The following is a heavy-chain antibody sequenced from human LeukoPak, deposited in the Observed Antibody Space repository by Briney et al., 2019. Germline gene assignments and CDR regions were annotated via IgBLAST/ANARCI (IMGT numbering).Heavy chain of an antibody. CDR1: GYTFTSYY. V-gene: IGHV1-46*01. J-gene: IGHJ6*02. CDR3: ATGFWSSYFGPYYYYYGMDV. D-gene: IGHD3-3*01. Sequence: ASVKVSCKASGYTFTSYYMHWVRQAPGQGLEWMGIINPSGGSTSYAQKFQGRVTMTRDTSTSTVYMELSSLRSEDTAVYYCATGFWSSYFGPYYYYYGMDVWGQGTTVTVSS. CDR2: INPSGGST.